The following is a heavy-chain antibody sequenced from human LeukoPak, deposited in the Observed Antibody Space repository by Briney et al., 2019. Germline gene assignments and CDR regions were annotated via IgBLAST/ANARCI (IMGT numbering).Heavy chain of an antibody. Sequence: SETLSLTCTVSGGSISTYYWSWIRQPPGKGLEWIGYISYSGSTNYNPSLKSRVTVTVDTSKNQFSLKLSSVTAADTAVYYCAREGYDSNIYYKADYWGQGTLVTVSS. CDR1: GGSISTYY. V-gene: IGHV4-59*01. CDR3: AREGYDSNIYYKADY. CDR2: ISYSGST. D-gene: IGHD3-22*01. J-gene: IGHJ4*02.